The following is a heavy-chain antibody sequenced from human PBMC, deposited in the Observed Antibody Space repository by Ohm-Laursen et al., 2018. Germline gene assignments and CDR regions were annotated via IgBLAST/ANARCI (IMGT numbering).Heavy chain of an antibody. V-gene: IGHV3-48*02. CDR2: INAYKNDL. Sequence: SLRLSCAASGFTLSSYDMNWVHQAPGKGLEWLSYINAYKNDLFYADSVKGRFTISRDNAENLLYLQMDRLRDDDTAVYYCARDRDWAIDYRGQGTLVTVSS. J-gene: IGHJ4*02. CDR1: GFTLSSYD. D-gene: IGHD3/OR15-3a*01. CDR3: ARDRDWAIDY.